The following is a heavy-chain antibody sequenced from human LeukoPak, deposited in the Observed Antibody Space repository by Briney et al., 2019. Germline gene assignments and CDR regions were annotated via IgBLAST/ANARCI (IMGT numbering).Heavy chain of an antibody. Sequence: SETLSLTSAVYGGSFSGYYWSWIRQPPGKGLEWIGEINHSGSTNYNPSLKSRVTISVDTSKNQFSLKLSAVTAADTAVYYCARGFRYYYDSSGSPFDYWGQGTLVTVSS. CDR3: ARGFRYYYDSSGSPFDY. CDR2: INHSGST. J-gene: IGHJ4*02. CDR1: GGSFSGYY. D-gene: IGHD3-22*01. V-gene: IGHV4-34*01.